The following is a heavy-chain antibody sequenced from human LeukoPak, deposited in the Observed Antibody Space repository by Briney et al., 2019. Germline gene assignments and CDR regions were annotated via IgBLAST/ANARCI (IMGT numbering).Heavy chain of an antibody. V-gene: IGHV1-69*13. Sequence: SVKLSCKASGGTFSSYAISWVRQAPGQALEWMGGIIPIFGTANYAQKFQGRVTITADESTSTAYMELSSLRSEDTAVYYCARGEMVRGVIEYYYYGMDVWGKGTTVTVSS. CDR3: ARGEMVRGVIEYYYYGMDV. D-gene: IGHD3-10*01. J-gene: IGHJ6*04. CDR2: IIPIFGTA. CDR1: GGTFSSYA.